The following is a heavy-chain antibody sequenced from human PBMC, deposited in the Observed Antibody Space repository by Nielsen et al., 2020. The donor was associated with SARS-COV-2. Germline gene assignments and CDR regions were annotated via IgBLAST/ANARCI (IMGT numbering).Heavy chain of an antibody. V-gene: IGHV3-23*01. D-gene: IGHD5-24*01. CDR2: ISGAGGTT. CDR3: AKLPAFKMGSSDGFDI. Sequence: GGSLRLSCAASGFIFSNYVLSWVRQAPGKGLEWVSSISGAGGTTYYTDSVKGRFTISRDNSKNTLYLQMNSLRAEDTAVYYCAKLPAFKMGSSDGFDIWGQGTMVTVSS. CDR1: GFIFSNYV. J-gene: IGHJ3*02.